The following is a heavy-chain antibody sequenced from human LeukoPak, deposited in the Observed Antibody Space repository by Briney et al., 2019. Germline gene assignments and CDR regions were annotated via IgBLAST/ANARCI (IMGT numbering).Heavy chain of an antibody. V-gene: IGHV1-2*02. J-gene: IGHJ4*02. CDR2: INPNSGGT. Sequence: ASVKVSCKASGYTFIGYYIHWVRQAPGQGLEWMGWINPNSGGTKYAQKFQGRVIVTRDTSISSAYMELSRLRSDDTAVYYCARGDDSSVPGDYFEYWGQGTLVTVSS. CDR3: ARGDDSSVPGDYFEY. D-gene: IGHD6-19*01. CDR1: GYTFIGYY.